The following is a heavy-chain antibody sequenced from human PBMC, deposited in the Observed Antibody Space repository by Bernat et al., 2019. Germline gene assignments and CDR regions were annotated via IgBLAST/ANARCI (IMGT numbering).Heavy chain of an antibody. CDR2: IIPILGIA. CDR3: AREVPTRAIPYSSSWYGYFQH. CDR1: GGTFSSYT. D-gene: IGHD6-13*01. Sequence: QVQLVQSGAEVKKPGSSVKVSCKASGGTFSSYTISWVRQAPGQGLEWMGRIIPILGIANYAQKFQGRVTITADKSTSTAYMELSSLRSEDTDVYYCAREVPTRAIPYSSSWYGYFQHWGQGTLVTVSS. V-gene: IGHV1-69*08. J-gene: IGHJ1*01.